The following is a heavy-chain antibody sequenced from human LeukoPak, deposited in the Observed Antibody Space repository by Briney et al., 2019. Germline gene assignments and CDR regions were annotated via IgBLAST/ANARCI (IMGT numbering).Heavy chain of an antibody. CDR3: ARHNWNYGWFDP. CDR1: GGTFSSYA. D-gene: IGHD1-7*01. V-gene: IGHV1-69*05. CDR2: ITPIFGTA. J-gene: IGHJ5*02. Sequence: SVKVSCKASGGTFSSYAISWVRQAPGQGLEWMGRITPIFGTANYAQKFQGRVTITTDESTSTAYMELSSLRSEDTAVYYCARHNWNYGWFDPWGQGTLVTVSS.